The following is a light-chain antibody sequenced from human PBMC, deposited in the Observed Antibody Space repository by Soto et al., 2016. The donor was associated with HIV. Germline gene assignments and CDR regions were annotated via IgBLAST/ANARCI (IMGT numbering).Light chain of an antibody. CDR1: SVTSYY. Sequence: SSELIQDPVVSVALGPTVKITCQGDSVTSYYVSWYQQKPGQAPRLVIYGKNNRPSGIPDRFSGSSSGNTASLTITGAQAEDEADYYCNSRYTSDSHHYVFGTGTKVTV. J-gene: IGLJ1*01. CDR2: GKN. V-gene: IGLV3-19*01. CDR3: NSRYTSDSHHYV.